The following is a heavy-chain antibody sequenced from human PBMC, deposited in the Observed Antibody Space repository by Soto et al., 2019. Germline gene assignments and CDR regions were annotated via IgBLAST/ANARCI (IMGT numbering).Heavy chain of an antibody. J-gene: IGHJ6*03. V-gene: IGHV3-30*18. D-gene: IGHD4-17*01. Sequence: QVQLVESGGGVVQPGRSLRLSCAASGFTFSGYGMHWVRQAPGKGLEWVAIISYDGSNKYYADSVKGRFTISRDNSKNTLYLQMNSLRAEDTAVYYCAKDLVYGFMDVWGKGTTVTVSS. CDR2: ISYDGSNK. CDR1: GFTFSGYG. CDR3: AKDLVYGFMDV.